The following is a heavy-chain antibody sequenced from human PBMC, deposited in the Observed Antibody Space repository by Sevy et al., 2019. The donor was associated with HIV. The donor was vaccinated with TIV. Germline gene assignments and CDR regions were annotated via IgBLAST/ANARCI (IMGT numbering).Heavy chain of an antibody. Sequence: SETLSLTCTVSGGSISSGAYYWSWIRQPPGKGLEWIGYIYYSGSTYYNPSLKSRGTISVDTSKNHFSLKLSSVTAADTAVYYCARSSGDYGDLNWFDPWGQGTLVTVSS. V-gene: IGHV4-30-4*01. CDR1: GGSISSGAYY. CDR3: ARSSGDYGDLNWFDP. CDR2: IYYSGST. J-gene: IGHJ5*02. D-gene: IGHD4-17*01.